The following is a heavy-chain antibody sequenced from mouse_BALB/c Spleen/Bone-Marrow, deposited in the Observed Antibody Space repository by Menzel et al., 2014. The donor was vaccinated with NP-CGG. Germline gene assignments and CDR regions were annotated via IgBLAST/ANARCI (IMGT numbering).Heavy chain of an antibody. Sequence: VKVVESGPELVKPGASVKISCKTSGYTFSYSWMNWVRQRPGQGLEWIGRIYPEDGDTNYNGRFKGKATLTADKSSNTTYIQLSSLTSVGSAVYFCARNPHYYAMDYWGQGTSVTVSS. V-gene: IGHV1-82*01. J-gene: IGHJ4*01. CDR2: IYPEDGDT. CDR1: GYTFSYSW. CDR3: ARNPHYYAMDY.